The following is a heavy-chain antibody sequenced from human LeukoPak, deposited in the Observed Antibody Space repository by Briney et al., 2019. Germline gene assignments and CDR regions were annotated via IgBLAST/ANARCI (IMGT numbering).Heavy chain of an antibody. J-gene: IGHJ4*02. V-gene: IGHV3-48*03. CDR3: ARLYSSSSGLRASDY. Sequence: PGGSLRLSCAASGFTFSSYEMNWVRQAPGKGLEWVSYISSSGSTIFYADFVKGRFTISRDNAKNSLYLQMNSLRAEDTAVYYCARLYSSSSGLRASDYWGQGTLVAVSS. CDR2: ISSSGSTI. CDR1: GFTFSSYE. D-gene: IGHD6-6*01.